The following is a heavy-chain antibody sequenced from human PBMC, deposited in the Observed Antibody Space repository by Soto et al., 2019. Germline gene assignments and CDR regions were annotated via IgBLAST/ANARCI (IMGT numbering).Heavy chain of an antibody. V-gene: IGHV4-61*01. Sequence: SETLSLTCSVSGDSVSSGSYYWSWIRQPPGKGLEWIGYMYYSGSSNYNPSLKGRVTISVDTSKNQFSLKLSSVTAADTAVYYCARGLGGKRYFDYWGQGTLVTVSS. CDR3: ARGLGGKRYFDY. CDR1: GDSVSSGSYY. CDR2: MYYSGSS. J-gene: IGHJ4*02. D-gene: IGHD2-15*01.